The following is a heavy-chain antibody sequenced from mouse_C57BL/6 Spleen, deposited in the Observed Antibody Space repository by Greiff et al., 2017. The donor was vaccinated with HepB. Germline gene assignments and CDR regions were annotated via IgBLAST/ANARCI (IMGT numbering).Heavy chain of an antibody. J-gene: IGHJ1*03. CDR3: ASLNWDGDWYFDV. CDR2: IWSGGST. D-gene: IGHD4-1*02. V-gene: IGHV2-2*01. Sequence: VKLVESGPGLVQPSQSLSITCTVSGFSLTSYGVHWVRQSPGKGLEWLGVIWSGGSTDYNAAFISRLSISKDNSKSQVFFKMNSLQADDTAIYYCASLNWDGDWYFDVWGTGTTVTVSS. CDR1: GFSLTSYG.